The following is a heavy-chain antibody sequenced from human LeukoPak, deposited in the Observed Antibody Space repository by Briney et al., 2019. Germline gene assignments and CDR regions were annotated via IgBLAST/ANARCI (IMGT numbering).Heavy chain of an antibody. Sequence: SETLSLTCTVSGGSISSYYWNWIRQPPGKGLEWIGYIYYSGTTNYNPSLKSRVTISVDTSKNQFSLKLSSVTAADTAVYYCASPRRPYTEGDAFDIWGQGTMVTVSS. J-gene: IGHJ3*02. D-gene: IGHD1-1*01. CDR1: GGSISSYY. CDR2: IYYSGTT. V-gene: IGHV4-59*08. CDR3: ASPRRPYTEGDAFDI.